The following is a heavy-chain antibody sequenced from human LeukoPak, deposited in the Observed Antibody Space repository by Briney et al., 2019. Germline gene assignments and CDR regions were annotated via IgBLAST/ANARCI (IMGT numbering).Heavy chain of an antibody. CDR2: IYYSGST. D-gene: IGHD6-6*01. V-gene: IGHV4-39*01. J-gene: IGHJ6*02. Sequence: PSETLSLTCTVSGGSISSSSYYWGWIRQPPGKGLEWIGSIYYSGSTYYNPSLKSRVTISVDTSKNQFSLKLSSVTAADTAVYYCARGQHSSSVNYYSAMDVWGQGTTVTVSS. CDR1: GGSISSSSYY. CDR3: ARGQHSSSVNYYSAMDV.